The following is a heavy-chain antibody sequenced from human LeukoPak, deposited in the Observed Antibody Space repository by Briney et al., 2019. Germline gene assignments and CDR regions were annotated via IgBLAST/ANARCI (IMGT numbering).Heavy chain of an antibody. CDR1: GFTFSDYY. Sequence: PGGSLRRSCAASGFTFSDYYMSWIRQAPGKGLEWVSYISSSGSTIDYADSVKGRFTISRDNAKNSLSLHMNSLSAEDTAVYDCARDHQKSVWGSYRFDYWGQGTLVTVSS. J-gene: IGHJ4*02. V-gene: IGHV3-11*01. D-gene: IGHD3-16*02. CDR3: ARDHQKSVWGSYRFDY. CDR2: ISSSGSTI.